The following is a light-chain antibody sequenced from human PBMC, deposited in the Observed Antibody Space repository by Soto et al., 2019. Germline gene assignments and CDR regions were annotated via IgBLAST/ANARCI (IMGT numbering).Light chain of an antibody. J-gene: IGKJ1*01. Sequence: EIVLTQSPGTLSLSPGERATLSCRASQSVSINYLAWYQQKPGQAPRLLIYGASSRATGIPDRFSGSGSGTDFTITISRLEPEDFAVYYYQQYGSSPWWTFGQGTKVEIK. CDR3: QQYGSSPWWT. CDR1: QSVSINY. CDR2: GAS. V-gene: IGKV3-20*01.